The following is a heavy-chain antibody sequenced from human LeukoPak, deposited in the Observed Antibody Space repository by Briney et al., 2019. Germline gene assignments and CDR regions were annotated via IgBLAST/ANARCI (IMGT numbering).Heavy chain of an antibody. CDR1: GYTFTGYY. CDR3: ARDKAPTGYCSSTSCYDPYYFDY. D-gene: IGHD2-2*01. V-gene: IGHV1-2*02. J-gene: IGHJ4*02. CDR2: INPNSGGT. Sequence: ASVKVSCKVSGYTFTGYYMHWVRQAPGQGLEWMGWINPNSGGTNYAQKFQGRVTVTRDTSISTAYMELSRLRSDDTAVYYCARDKAPTGYCSSTSCYDPYYFDYWGQGTLVTVSS.